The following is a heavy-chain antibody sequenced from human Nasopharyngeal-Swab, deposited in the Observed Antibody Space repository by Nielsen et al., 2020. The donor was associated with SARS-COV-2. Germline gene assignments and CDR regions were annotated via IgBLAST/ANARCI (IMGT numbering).Heavy chain of an antibody. CDR1: GFTFSSYG. CDR2: ISYDGSNK. J-gene: IGHJ6*02. D-gene: IGHD1-1*01. CDR3: AKQTSGRGYYYYGMDV. Sequence: GESLKISCAASGFTFSSYGMHLVRQAPGKGLEWVAVISYDGSNKYYADSVKGRFTISRDNSKNTLYLQMNSLRAEDTAVYYCAKQTSGRGYYYYGMDVWGQGTTVTVSS. V-gene: IGHV3-30*18.